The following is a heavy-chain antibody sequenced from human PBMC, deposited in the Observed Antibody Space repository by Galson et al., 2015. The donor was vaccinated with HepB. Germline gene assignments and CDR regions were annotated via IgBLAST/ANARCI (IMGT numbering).Heavy chain of an antibody. J-gene: IGHJ6*02. CDR1: GYSFTTYW. CDR3: ARYVGPASTNHGMDV. V-gene: IGHV5-51*01. D-gene: IGHD2-8*01. CDR2: IYPADSDT. Sequence: QSGAEVKKPGESLKISCKGSGYSFTTYWIGWVRQMPGKGLEWMGIIYPADSDTRYSPSFQGQVTISADKSISTAYLQWSSLKASDTAMYYCARYVGPASTNHGMDVWGQGTTVTVSS.